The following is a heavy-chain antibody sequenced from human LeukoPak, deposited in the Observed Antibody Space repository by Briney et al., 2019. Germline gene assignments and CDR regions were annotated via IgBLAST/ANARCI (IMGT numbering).Heavy chain of an antibody. CDR2: ISWNSASV. D-gene: IGHD6-13*01. CDR3: AKDYWYSSSWYDY. Sequence: GRSLRLSCEASGFTFDDYGMHWVRQAPGKGLEWVSTISWNSASVGYVDSVKGRFTISRDNAKKTLYLQMNSLRPEDTALYYCAKDYWYSSSWYDYWGQGTLVTVSS. CDR1: GFTFDDYG. V-gene: IGHV3-9*01. J-gene: IGHJ4*02.